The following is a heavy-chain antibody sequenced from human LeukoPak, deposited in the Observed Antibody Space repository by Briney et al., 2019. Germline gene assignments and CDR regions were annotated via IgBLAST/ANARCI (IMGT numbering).Heavy chain of an antibody. Sequence: SVKLSCESSGGTFNNYAINWVRQAPGQGLEWMGGSIPIFGTVNYAQEFQGRLTITTDESTTTAYMELNSLRFEDTAVYYCARGLADTTIVTPHYYLYYYMDVWGKGTSVTVSS. CDR2: SIPIFGTV. D-gene: IGHD5-18*01. J-gene: IGHJ6*03. V-gene: IGHV1-69*05. CDR1: GGTFNNYA. CDR3: ARGLADTTIVTPHYYLYYYMDV.